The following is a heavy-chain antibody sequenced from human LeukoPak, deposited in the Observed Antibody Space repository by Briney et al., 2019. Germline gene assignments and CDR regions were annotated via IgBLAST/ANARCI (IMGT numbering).Heavy chain of an antibody. CDR3: ARIFYGSKYYYDSSGYSDY. Sequence: PGGSLRLSCAASGFTFSSYSMNWVRQAPGKGLEWVSSISSSSSYIYYADSVKGRFTISRDNAKNSLYLQMNSLRAEDTAVYYCARIFYGSKYYYDSSGYSDYWGQGTLVTVSS. D-gene: IGHD3-22*01. CDR1: GFTFSSYS. CDR2: ISSSSSYI. V-gene: IGHV3-21*01. J-gene: IGHJ4*02.